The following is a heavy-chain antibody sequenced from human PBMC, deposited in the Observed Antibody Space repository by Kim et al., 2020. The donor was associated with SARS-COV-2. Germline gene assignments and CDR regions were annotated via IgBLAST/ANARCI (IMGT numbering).Heavy chain of an antibody. V-gene: IGHV1-69*01. Sequence: YAQKFQGRVTITADESTSAAYMELSSLRSEDTAVYYCARGAVALVWYFDLWGRGTLVTVSS. D-gene: IGHD6-19*01. CDR3: ARGAVALVWYFDL. J-gene: IGHJ2*01.